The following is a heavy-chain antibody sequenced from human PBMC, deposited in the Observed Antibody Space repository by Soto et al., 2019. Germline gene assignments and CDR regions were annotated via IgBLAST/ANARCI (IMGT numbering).Heavy chain of an antibody. Sequence: PGGSLRLSCAASGFTFSTYPMTWVRQAPGRGLEWVSGISGSGSGTYYGDSVRGRFTISRDNSKNILYLQMSSLRAEDTAVYYCAKDPYDSSGYYYATGFGFAYWGQGTLVTVSS. CDR1: GFTFSTYP. V-gene: IGHV3-23*01. D-gene: IGHD3-22*01. CDR2: ISGSGSGT. J-gene: IGHJ4*02. CDR3: AKDPYDSSGYYYATGFGFAY.